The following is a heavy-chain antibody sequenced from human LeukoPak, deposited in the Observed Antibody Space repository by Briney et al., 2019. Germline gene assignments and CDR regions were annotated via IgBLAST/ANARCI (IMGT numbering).Heavy chain of an antibody. J-gene: IGHJ5*02. CDR3: ARALYYDFWSGYYKEENWFDP. Sequence: ASVKVSCKASGYTFTSYYMHWVRQAPGQGLEWMGIINPSGGSTSYAQKFQGRVTMTRDTSTSTVYMELSSLRSEDTAVYYCARALYYDFWSGYYKEENWFDPWGQGTLVTVSP. D-gene: IGHD3-3*01. CDR1: GYTFTSYY. V-gene: IGHV1-46*01. CDR2: INPSGGST.